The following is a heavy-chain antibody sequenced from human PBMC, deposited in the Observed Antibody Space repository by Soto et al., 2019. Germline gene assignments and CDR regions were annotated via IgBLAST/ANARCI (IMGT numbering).Heavy chain of an antibody. J-gene: IGHJ6*03. CDR1: GYTFTSYY. Sequence: ASVKVSCKASGYTFTSYYIKWVRQATGQGLEWMGWMNPNSGNTGYAQKFQGRVTMTRNTSISTAYMELSSLRSEDTAVYYCARKKDGGYYYYYYYMDVWGKGTTVTVSS. CDR3: ARKKDGGYYYYYYYMDV. CDR2: MNPNSGNT. D-gene: IGHD4-17*01. V-gene: IGHV1-8*01.